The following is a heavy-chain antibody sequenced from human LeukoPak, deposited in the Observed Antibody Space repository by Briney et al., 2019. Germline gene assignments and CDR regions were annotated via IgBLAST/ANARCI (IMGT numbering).Heavy chain of an antibody. CDR1: GGSISSSSYY. Sequence: SETLSLTCTVSGGSISSSSYYWGWIRQPPGKGLEWIGSIYYSGSTYYNPSLKSRVTISVDTSKNQFSLKLSSVTAADTAVYYYARLTETPVTDGVVPAATYGYNWFDPWGQGTLVTVSS. D-gene: IGHD2-2*01. CDR2: IYYSGST. V-gene: IGHV4-39*07. CDR3: ARLTETPVTDGVVPAATYGYNWFDP. J-gene: IGHJ5*02.